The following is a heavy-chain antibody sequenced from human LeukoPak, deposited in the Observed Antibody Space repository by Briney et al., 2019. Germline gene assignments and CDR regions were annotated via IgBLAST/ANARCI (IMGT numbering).Heavy chain of an antibody. J-gene: IGHJ2*01. V-gene: IGHV3-23*01. Sequence: SGGSLRLSCAASGFTFSTYAVNWVRQAPGKGLEWVSAISSSGGTTYYADSARGRFTISRDNSENTLYLQMNSLRADDAAVYYCVRKMGVAGWYFDLWGRGTLVTVSS. CDR3: VRKMGVAGWYFDL. CDR1: GFTFSTYA. D-gene: IGHD6-19*01. CDR2: ISSSGGTT.